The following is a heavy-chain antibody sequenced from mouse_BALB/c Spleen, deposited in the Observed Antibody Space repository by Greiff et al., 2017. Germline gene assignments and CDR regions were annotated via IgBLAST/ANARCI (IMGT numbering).Heavy chain of an antibody. D-gene: IGHD2-14*01. CDR3: ARAYYRSYYFDY. J-gene: IGHJ2*01. CDR2: ISDGGSYT. V-gene: IGHV5-4*02. CDR1: GFTFSDYY. Sequence: EVKLVESGGGLVKPGGSLKLSCAASGFTFSDYYMYWVRQTPEKRLEWVATISDGGSYTYYPDSVKGRFTISRDNAKNNLYLQMSSLKSEDTAMYYCARAYYRSYYFDYWGQGTTLTVSS.